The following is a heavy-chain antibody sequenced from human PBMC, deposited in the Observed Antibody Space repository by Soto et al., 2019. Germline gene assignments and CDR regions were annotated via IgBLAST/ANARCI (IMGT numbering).Heavy chain of an antibody. D-gene: IGHD1-1*01. Sequence: PSETLSLTCAVYGGAFSVYYWSWIRQPPGKGLEWIGEINHSGSTNYNPSLKSRVTISLDTSKNQFSLKLSSVTAAATAVYYCASGAGTNLNKNNYFDYWGQGTLVTVSS. CDR1: GGAFSVYY. J-gene: IGHJ4*02. CDR2: INHSGST. CDR3: ASGAGTNLNKNNYFDY. V-gene: IGHV4-34*01.